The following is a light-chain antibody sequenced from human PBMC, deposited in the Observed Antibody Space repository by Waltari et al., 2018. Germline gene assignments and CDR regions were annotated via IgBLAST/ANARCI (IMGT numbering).Light chain of an antibody. CDR2: WAS. Sequence: DIVMTQSPDSLAVSLGERVTITRRSSQNLLYNSDNKNYLAWFQQKPGQPPKLLIYWASTRESGVPDRLSGSGSGTEFTLTISSLQAADVAVYYCQQCYSTPYTFGQGTKLEIK. J-gene: IGKJ2*01. CDR3: QQCYSTPYT. V-gene: IGKV4-1*01. CDR1: QNLLYNSDNKNY.